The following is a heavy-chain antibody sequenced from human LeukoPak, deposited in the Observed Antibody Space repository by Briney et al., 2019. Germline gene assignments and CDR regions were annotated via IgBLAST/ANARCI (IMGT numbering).Heavy chain of an antibody. D-gene: IGHD2-21*01. CDR2: INPSDGAT. CDR1: GYTFTNYY. V-gene: IGHV1-46*01. J-gene: IGHJ6*02. Sequence: ASVKVSCKASGYTFTNYYIQWLRQAPGQGLECMGVINPSDGATTYAQKFQGRVTMTEDTSTDTAYMELSSLRSEDTAVYYCATGGEVSGMDVWGQGTTVTVSS. CDR3: ATGGEVSGMDV.